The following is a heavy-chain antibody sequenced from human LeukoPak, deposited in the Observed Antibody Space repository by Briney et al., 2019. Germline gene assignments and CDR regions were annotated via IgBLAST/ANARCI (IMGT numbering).Heavy chain of an antibody. V-gene: IGHV1-8*01. J-gene: IGHJ4*02. Sequence: GASVKVSCKASGYTFTSYDINWVRQATGQGLEWMGWMNPNSGNTGYAQKFQGRVTMTRNTSISTAYMELSSLRSEDTAVYYCARGVRTFKDTAMVYYFDYWGQGTLVTVPS. D-gene: IGHD5-18*01. CDR2: MNPNSGNT. CDR1: GYTFTSYD. CDR3: ARGVRTFKDTAMVYYFDY.